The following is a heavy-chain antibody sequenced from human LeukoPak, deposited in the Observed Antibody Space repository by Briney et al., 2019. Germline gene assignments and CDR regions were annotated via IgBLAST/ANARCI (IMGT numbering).Heavy chain of an antibody. CDR1: GFTFNNYG. Sequence: GGSLRLSCAASGFTFNNYGMPWVRQAPGKGLEWVALIRYDGSNKYYADSVEGRFTISRDNSKNMLYLQMNSLRAEDTAVYYCARNQGYCTRTNCHLDYWGQGTLVTVSS. CDR2: IRYDGSNK. J-gene: IGHJ4*02. CDR3: ARNQGYCTRTNCHLDY. V-gene: IGHV3-33*01. D-gene: IGHD2-2*01.